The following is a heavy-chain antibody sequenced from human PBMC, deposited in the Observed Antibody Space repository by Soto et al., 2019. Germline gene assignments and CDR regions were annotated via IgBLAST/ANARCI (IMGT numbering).Heavy chain of an antibody. J-gene: IGHJ4*02. Sequence: GGSLRLSCAASGFTFSSYAMSWVRQAPGKGLEWVSAISGSGGSTYYADSVKGRFTISRENSKNTRYLQMNSLRAEETAVYYCAKVAVVVAATHTFGYWGQGTLVTVSS. CDR1: GFTFSSYA. CDR3: AKVAVVVAATHTFGY. CDR2: ISGSGGST. V-gene: IGHV3-23*01. D-gene: IGHD2-15*01.